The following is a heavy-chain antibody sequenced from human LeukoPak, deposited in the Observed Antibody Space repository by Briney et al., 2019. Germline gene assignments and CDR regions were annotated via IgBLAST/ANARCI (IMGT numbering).Heavy chain of an antibody. V-gene: IGHV4-59*12. CDR1: GGSISSYY. CDR2: ICYSGST. J-gene: IGHJ4*02. D-gene: IGHD3-22*01. CDR3: ARATYYYDSSGYRGSDFDY. Sequence: PSETLSLTCTVSGGSISSYYWSWIRQPPGKGLEWIGYICYSGSTNYNPSLKSRVTISVDTSKNQFSLKLSSVTAADTAVYYCARATYYYDSSGYRGSDFDYWGQGTLVTVSS.